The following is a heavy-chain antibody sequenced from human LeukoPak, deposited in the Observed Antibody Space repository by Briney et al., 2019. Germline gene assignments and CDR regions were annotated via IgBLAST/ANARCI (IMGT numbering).Heavy chain of an antibody. J-gene: IGHJ6*02. CDR3: ARDGVVTATLYYYYGMDV. CDR2: ISAYNGNT. Sequence: ASVKVSCKPSGYTFTSYGISWVRQAPGQGREWMGWISAYNGNTNYAQKLQGRGTMTTDTSTSTAYMELRSLRSDDTAVYYCARDGVVTATLYYYYGMDVWGQGTTVTVSS. V-gene: IGHV1-18*01. D-gene: IGHD2-21*02. CDR1: GYTFTSYG.